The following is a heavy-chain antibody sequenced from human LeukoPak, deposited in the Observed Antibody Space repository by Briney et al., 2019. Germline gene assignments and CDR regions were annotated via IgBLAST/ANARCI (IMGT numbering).Heavy chain of an antibody. Sequence: SETLSLTCTVSGYSVSSGYYWGWIRQPPGKGLEWIGSMYHSGDTYYNPSLKSRVTISVDKSKNQFSLKLSSVTAADTAVYYCARTGSGWPLDYWGQGTLVTVSA. D-gene: IGHD6-19*01. J-gene: IGHJ4*02. CDR2: MYHSGDT. V-gene: IGHV4-38-2*02. CDR1: GYSVSSGYY. CDR3: ARTGSGWPLDY.